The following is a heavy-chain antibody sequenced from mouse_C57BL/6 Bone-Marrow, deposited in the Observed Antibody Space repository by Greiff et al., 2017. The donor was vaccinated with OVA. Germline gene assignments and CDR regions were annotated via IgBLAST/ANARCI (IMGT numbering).Heavy chain of an antibody. V-gene: IGHV5-12*01. CDR2: ISNGGGST. CDR1: GFTFSDYY. Sequence: DVHLVESGGGLVQPGGSLKLSCAASGFTFSDYYMYWVRQTPEKRLEWVAYISNGGGSTYYPDTVKGRFTISRDNAKNTLYLQMSRLKSEDTAMYYCARHGYYGSSYAWFAYWGQGTLVTVSA. J-gene: IGHJ3*01. CDR3: ARHGYYGSSYAWFAY. D-gene: IGHD1-1*01.